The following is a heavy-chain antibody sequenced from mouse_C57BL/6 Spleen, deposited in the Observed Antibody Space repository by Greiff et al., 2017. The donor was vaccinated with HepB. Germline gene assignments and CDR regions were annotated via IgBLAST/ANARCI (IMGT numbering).Heavy chain of an antibody. CDR1: GYAFTNYL. D-gene: IGHD1-2*01. V-gene: IGHV1-54*01. Sequence: QVQLQQSGAELVRPGPSVKVSCKASGYAFTNYLIEWVKQRPGQGLEWIGVINPGSGGTNYNEKFKGKATLTADKSSSTAYMQLSSLTSEDSAVYFCARGGLLRPMYYWGQGTSVTVSS. CDR3: ARGGLLRPMYY. J-gene: IGHJ4*01. CDR2: INPGSGGT.